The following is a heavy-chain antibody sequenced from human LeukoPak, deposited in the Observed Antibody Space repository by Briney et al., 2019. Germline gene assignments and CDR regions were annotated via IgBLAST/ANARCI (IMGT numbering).Heavy chain of an antibody. J-gene: IGHJ5*02. Sequence: GGSLRLSCTASGFTFSNYWMHWVRQAPGKGLEWVADIKQDGSEKHYVDSVKSRFTISRDNAENSLYLRMISLRAEDTAVYYCGGGAAWGQGTLVTVSS. CDR1: GFTFSNYW. D-gene: IGHD1-26*01. CDR2: IKQDGSEK. CDR3: GGGAA. V-gene: IGHV3-7*04.